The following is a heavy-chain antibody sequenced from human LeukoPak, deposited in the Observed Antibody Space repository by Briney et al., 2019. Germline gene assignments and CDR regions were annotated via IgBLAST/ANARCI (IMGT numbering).Heavy chain of an antibody. J-gene: IGHJ4*02. CDR3: ARGGVPGGFYGSFDY. CDR2: IYYSGST. CDR1: GGSISSYY. D-gene: IGHD3-3*01. Sequence: SETLSLTCTVSGGSISSYYWSWIRQPPGKGLEWIGYIYYSGSTNCNPSVKSRVAMSVDTSKKQFSLKLSSLTAADTAVYYCARGGVPGGFYGSFDYWGQGTLVSVSS. V-gene: IGHV4-59*01.